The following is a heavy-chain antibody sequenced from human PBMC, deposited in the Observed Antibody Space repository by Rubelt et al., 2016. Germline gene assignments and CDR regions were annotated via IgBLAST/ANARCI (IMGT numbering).Heavy chain of an antibody. Sequence: GGGVVQPGRSLRLSCAASGFTFSSYGMHWVRQAPGKGLEWAAVISYDGSNKYYADSVKGRFTISRDNAKNSLYLQMNSLRAEDTAVYYCARDWGDYYGRDAFDIWGQGTMVTVSS. CDR1: GFTFSSYG. CDR2: ISYDGSNK. V-gene: IGHV3-30*03. D-gene: IGHD3-10*01. CDR3: ARDWGDYYGRDAFDI. J-gene: IGHJ3*02.